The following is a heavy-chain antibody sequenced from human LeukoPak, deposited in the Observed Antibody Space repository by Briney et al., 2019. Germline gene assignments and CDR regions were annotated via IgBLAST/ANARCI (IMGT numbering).Heavy chain of an antibody. J-gene: IGHJ3*02. D-gene: IGHD6-19*01. CDR1: GFTFNTYW. Sequence: GGSLRLSCAGPGFTFNTYWMHWVRQAPGKGLVWVSRINSDGDSTFYADSVKGRFTISRDNAKNTLYLQMNSLRAEDTAVYYCARASAGTRNAFDIWGQGTMVTVSS. CDR2: INSDGDST. CDR3: ARASAGTRNAFDI. V-gene: IGHV3-74*01.